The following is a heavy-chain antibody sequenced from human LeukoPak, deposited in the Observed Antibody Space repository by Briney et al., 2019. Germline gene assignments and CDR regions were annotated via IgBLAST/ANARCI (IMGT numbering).Heavy chain of an antibody. J-gene: IGHJ6*04. V-gene: IGHV3-74*01. CDR3: AELGITMIGGV. D-gene: IGHD3-10*02. CDR1: GFTFSSYW. Sequence: QAGGSLRLSCAASGFTFSSYWMHWVRQAPGEGLVWVSRINSDGSSTSYADSVKGRFTISRDNAKNSLYLQMNSLRAEDTAVYYCAELGITMIGGVWGKGTTVTISS. CDR2: INSDGSST.